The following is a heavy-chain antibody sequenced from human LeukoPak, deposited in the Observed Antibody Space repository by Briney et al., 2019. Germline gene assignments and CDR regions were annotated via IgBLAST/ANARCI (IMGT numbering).Heavy chain of an antibody. CDR1: GFTFSSYA. Sequence: GGSLRLSCAASGFTFSSYAMSWVRQAPGKGLEWVSAISGSDGSTYYADSVKGRFTISRDNAKNSLYLQMNSLRAEDTAVYYCARDQGYYDSNGMDVWGQGTTVTVSS. V-gene: IGHV3-23*01. CDR3: ARDQGYYDSNGMDV. J-gene: IGHJ6*02. CDR2: ISGSDGST. D-gene: IGHD3-22*01.